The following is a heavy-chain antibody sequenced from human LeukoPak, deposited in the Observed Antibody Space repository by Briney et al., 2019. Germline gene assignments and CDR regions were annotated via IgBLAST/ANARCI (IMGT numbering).Heavy chain of an antibody. D-gene: IGHD2-15*01. CDR2: IYYSGST. CDR1: GGSISSYY. Sequence: PSETLSLTCTVSGGSISSYYWSWNRQPPGKGLEWIGYIYYSGSTNYNPSLKSRVTISVDTSKNQFSLKLSSVTAADTAVYFCARSTRSSALRTWGQGTLVTVSS. J-gene: IGHJ4*02. CDR3: ARSTRSSALRT. V-gene: IGHV4-59*08.